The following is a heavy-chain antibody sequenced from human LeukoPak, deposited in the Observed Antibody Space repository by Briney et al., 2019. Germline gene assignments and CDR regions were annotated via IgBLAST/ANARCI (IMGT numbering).Heavy chain of an antibody. D-gene: IGHD3-10*01. V-gene: IGHV1-69*04. CDR1: GGTFSSYA. Sequence: EASVKVSCKASGGTFSSYAISWVRQAPGQGLEWMGRIIPILGIANYAQKFQGRVTITADKSTSTAYMELSSLRSEDTAVYYCARDQPRIYGSGSDGRADGRDAFDIWGQGTMVTVSS. CDR2: IIPILGIA. CDR3: ARDQPRIYGSGSDGRADGRDAFDI. J-gene: IGHJ3*02.